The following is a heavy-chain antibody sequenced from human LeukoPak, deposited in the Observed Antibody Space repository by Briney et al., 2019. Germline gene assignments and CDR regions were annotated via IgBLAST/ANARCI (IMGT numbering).Heavy chain of an antibody. D-gene: IGHD6-6*01. Sequence: GGSLRLSCAASGFTFDRSWMSWVRQAPGKGLEWVANIKQDGSEVYYVDSVEGRSTVSRDNAKNSLSLQMNSLRGEDTAVYYCVRALGSSSSDFWGQGTLVTVSS. J-gene: IGHJ4*02. CDR3: VRALGSSSSDF. CDR1: GFTFDRSW. V-gene: IGHV3-7*01. CDR2: IKQDGSEV.